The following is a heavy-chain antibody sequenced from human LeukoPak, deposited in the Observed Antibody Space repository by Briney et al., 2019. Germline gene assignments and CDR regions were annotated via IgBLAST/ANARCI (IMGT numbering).Heavy chain of an antibody. V-gene: IGHV4-34*01. CDR3: ARLGGYRKQYYMDV. D-gene: IGHD5-12*01. Sequence: SETLSLTCAVYGGSFSGYYWSWIRQLPGKGLEWIGEINHSGSTNYNPSLKSRVTISVDTSKNQFSLKLSSVTAADTAVYYCARLGGYRKQYYMDVWGKGTTVTISS. J-gene: IGHJ6*03. CDR2: INHSGST. CDR1: GGSFSGYY.